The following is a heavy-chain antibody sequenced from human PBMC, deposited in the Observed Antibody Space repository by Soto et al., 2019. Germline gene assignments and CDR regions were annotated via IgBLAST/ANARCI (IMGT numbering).Heavy chain of an antibody. J-gene: IGHJ6*02. Sequence: SLRLSCAASXFTFSDHFMDWVRQAPGKGLEWVGRTRNKADGYTTEYAASVKGRFTISRDDSKNSMYLQMSSLKTEDTAVYYCTRGGGGHPYYDPMDVWGQGTTVTVSS. D-gene: IGHD3-16*01. CDR2: TRNKADGYTT. CDR3: TRGGGGHPYYDPMDV. CDR1: XFTFSDHF. V-gene: IGHV3-72*01.